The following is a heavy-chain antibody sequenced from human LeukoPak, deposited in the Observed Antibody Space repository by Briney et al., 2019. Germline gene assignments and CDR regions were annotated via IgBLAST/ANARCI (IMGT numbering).Heavy chain of an antibody. CDR1: GITFSSYG. CDR2: ISSTGGTT. D-gene: IGHD4-17*01. J-gene: IGHJ4*02. CDR3: AKDYGEAY. V-gene: IGHV3-23*01. Sequence: GGSLRLSCAASGITFSSYGMSWVRQAPGKGLEWVSSISSTGGTTYYADSVKGRFTISRDNSKNTLYLQMNSLRAEDTAVYYCAKDYGEAYWGQGTLVTVSS.